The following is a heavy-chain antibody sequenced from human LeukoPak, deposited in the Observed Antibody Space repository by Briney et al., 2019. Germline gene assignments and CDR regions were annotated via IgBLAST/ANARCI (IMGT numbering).Heavy chain of an antibody. CDR2: IDPSDSYT. J-gene: IGHJ3*02. CDR3: ARPGSHCSSTSCLDAFDI. V-gene: IGHV5-10-1*01. CDR1: GYSFTGYW. D-gene: IGHD2-2*01. Sequence: GESLRISCKGSGYSFTGYWISWVRQMPGKGLEWMGRIDPSDSYTNYSPSFQGHVTISADKSISTAYLQWSSLKASDTAMYYCARPGSHCSSTSCLDAFDIWGQGTMVTVSS.